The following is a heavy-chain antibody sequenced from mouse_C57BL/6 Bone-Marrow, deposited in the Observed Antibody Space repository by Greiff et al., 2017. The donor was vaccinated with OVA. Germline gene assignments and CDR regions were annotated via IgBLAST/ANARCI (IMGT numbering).Heavy chain of an antibody. CDR2: LDPSDSYT. J-gene: IGHJ2*01. CDR3: ARAAYYSNYDY. D-gene: IGHD2-5*01. CDR1: GYTFPSYW. V-gene: IGHV1-59*01. Sequence: QVQLQQPWAELVRPGTSVKLSFKASGYTFPSYWMPWVKQRPGQGLEWIGVLDPSDSYTNYNQKFKGKATLTVDTSSSTAYMQLSSLTSEDSAVYYCARAAYYSNYDYWGQGTTLTVSS.